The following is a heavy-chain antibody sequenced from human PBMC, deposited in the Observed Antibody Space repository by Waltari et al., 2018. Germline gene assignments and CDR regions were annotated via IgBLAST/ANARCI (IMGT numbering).Heavy chain of an antibody. CDR2: SHHGESEA. J-gene: IGHJ4*02. CDR3: ARASAFRDYYNVLTGYDPFDS. D-gene: IGHD3-9*01. CDR1: GFSFTSYW. V-gene: IGHV5-51*01. Sequence: EVPLVQSGEEVKKPGESLKISCKASGFSFTSYWIGWVRQMPGKGLEWVGLSHHGESEARYRPSFQGPCTISADKSRRTAYLQWTSLKASDSAIYYCARASAFRDYYNVLTGYDPFDSWGQGTLVSVSS.